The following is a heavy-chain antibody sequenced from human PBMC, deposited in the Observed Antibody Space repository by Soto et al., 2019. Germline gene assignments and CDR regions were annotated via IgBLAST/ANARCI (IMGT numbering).Heavy chain of an antibody. V-gene: IGHV1-69*12. CDR3: ARDRSGWSNEGSWFDP. J-gene: IGHJ5*02. D-gene: IGHD6-19*01. CDR2: IIPIFGTA. CDR1: GGTFSSYA. Sequence: QVQLVQSGAEVKKPGSSVKVSCKASGGTFSSYAISWVRQVPGQGLEWMGGIIPIFGTANYAQKFQGRVTITADESTSTAYMELSSLRSEDTAVYYCARDRSGWSNEGSWFDPWGQGTLVTVSS.